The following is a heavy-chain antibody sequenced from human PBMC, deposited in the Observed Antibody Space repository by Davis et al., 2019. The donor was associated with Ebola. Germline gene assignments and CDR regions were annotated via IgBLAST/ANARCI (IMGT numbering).Heavy chain of an antibody. V-gene: IGHV3-23*01. J-gene: IGHJ4*02. CDR1: GFAFSSYA. CDR3: AKGGIAASPVPAGY. D-gene: IGHD6-13*01. Sequence: GGSLRLSCAASGFAFSSYAMTWVRQAPGSGLEWLSVISVSGGTTYYADSVKGRFTISRDNSKSTVYLHLNNLRAEDTAVYYCAKGGIAASPVPAGYWGQGTLVTVSS. CDR2: ISVSGGTT.